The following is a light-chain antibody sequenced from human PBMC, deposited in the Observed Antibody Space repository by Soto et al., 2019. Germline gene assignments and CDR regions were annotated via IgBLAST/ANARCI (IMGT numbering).Light chain of an antibody. CDR1: SSDVGGYNY. Sequence: QSVLTQPRSVSGSPGQSVTISCTGTSSDVGGYNYVSWYQQHPGKAPKLMIYDVSKRPSGVPDRFSGSKSGNTASLTISGLQAEDEADYYCAAWDDSLNGRVFGGGTKVTVL. V-gene: IGLV2-11*01. J-gene: IGLJ3*02. CDR2: DVS. CDR3: AAWDDSLNGRV.